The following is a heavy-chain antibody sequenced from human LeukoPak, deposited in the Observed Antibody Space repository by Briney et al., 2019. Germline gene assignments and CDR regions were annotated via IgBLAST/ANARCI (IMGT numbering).Heavy chain of an antibody. J-gene: IGHJ4*01. Sequence: ASVKVSCKASGGTLSSYALNWVRQAPGQGLEWIGRIIPIFAIVNYAQNFQGRVTITADKSTNTAYMELSSLRFEDTAFYYCARADSSGYSLDENFDYWGHGTLVTVSS. CDR3: ARADSSGYSLDENFDY. CDR2: IIPIFAIV. D-gene: IGHD3-22*01. V-gene: IGHV1-69*04. CDR1: GGTLSSYA.